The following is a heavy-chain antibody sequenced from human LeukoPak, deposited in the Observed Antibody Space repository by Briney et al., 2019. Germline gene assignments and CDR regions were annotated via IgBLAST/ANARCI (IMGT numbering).Heavy chain of an antibody. J-gene: IGHJ4*02. V-gene: IGHV4-30-2*01. Sequence: PSETLSLTCAVSGGSISSGGYSWSWIRQLPGKGLEWIGYIYHSGSTYYNPSLKSRVTISVDRSKNQFSLKLSSVTAADTAVYYCARVRHYDILTGYYVTYFDYWGQGTLVTVSS. CDR2: IYHSGST. CDR3: ARVRHYDILTGYYVTYFDY. CDR1: GGSISSGGYS. D-gene: IGHD3-9*01.